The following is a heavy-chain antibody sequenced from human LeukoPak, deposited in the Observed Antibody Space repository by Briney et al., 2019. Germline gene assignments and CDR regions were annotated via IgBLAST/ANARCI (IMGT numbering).Heavy chain of an antibody. D-gene: IGHD3-22*01. CDR2: INAYNGNT. J-gene: IGHJ4*02. Sequence: ASVKVSCKASGYTFTSYGISWVRQAPGQGLEWMGWINAYNGNTNYAQKLQGRVTMTTDTSTSTAYMELRSLRSDDTAVYYCARTNYDSSGYYYRVWYFDYWGQGTLVTVSS. V-gene: IGHV1-18*01. CDR3: ARTNYDSSGYYYRVWYFDY. CDR1: GYTFTSYG.